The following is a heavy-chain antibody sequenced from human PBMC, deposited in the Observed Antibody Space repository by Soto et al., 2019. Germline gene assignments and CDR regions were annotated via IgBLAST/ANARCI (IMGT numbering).Heavy chain of an antibody. J-gene: IGHJ4*02. CDR2: INSYNGNT. Sequence: QVQLVQSGAEVKKPGASVKVSCKASGYTFDTSTYGISWVRQAPGQGLEWMGWINSYNGNTKYAQNLEGRVTMTSDTSTSTAYMELRSLLSDDTAVYYCARDLGAGSGSFYDFWGQGTLVTVSS. CDR3: ARDLGAGSGSFYDF. V-gene: IGHV1-18*04. CDR1: GYTFDTSTYG. D-gene: IGHD1-26*01.